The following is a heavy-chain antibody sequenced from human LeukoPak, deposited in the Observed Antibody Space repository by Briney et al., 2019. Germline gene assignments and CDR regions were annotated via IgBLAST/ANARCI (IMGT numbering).Heavy chain of an antibody. CDR2: INHSGST. D-gene: IGHD2-15*01. V-gene: IGHV4-38-2*02. Sequence: SETLSLTCTVSGYSISSGYYWGWIRQSPGKGLEWIGEINHSGSTNYNPSLKSRVTISVDTSKNQFSLKLSSVTAADTAVYYCATLGGYCSGGSCYSASFDYWGQGTLVTVSS. CDR3: ATLGGYCSGGSCYSASFDY. CDR1: GYSISSGYY. J-gene: IGHJ4*02.